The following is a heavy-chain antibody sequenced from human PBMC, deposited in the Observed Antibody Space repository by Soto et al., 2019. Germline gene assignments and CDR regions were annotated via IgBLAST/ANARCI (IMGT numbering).Heavy chain of an antibody. CDR2: ISWDGGRT. V-gene: IGHV3-43D*04. D-gene: IGHD1-26*01. Sequence: PGGSLRLSCAASGFTFDDYAMHWVRQAPGKGLEWVSLISWDGGRTYYADSVRGRFIVSRDSSKNSLYLQMSSLRVEDTALYYCAKDVGMPGAYSYYYYYGMDVWGQGTTVTVSS. CDR1: GFTFDDYA. J-gene: IGHJ6*02. CDR3: AKDVGMPGAYSYYYYYGMDV.